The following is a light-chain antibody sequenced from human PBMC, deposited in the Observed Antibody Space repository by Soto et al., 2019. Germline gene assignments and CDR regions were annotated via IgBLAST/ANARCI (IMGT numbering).Light chain of an antibody. V-gene: IGKV3-15*01. CDR1: QSVSSN. CDR2: GAS. CDR3: QQYNNWPPWT. J-gene: IGKJ1*01. Sequence: VVTQSPATLSVSPGERATLSCRASQSVSSNLAWYQQKPGQAPRLLIYGASTRATGIPARFSGSGSGTEFTLTISSLQSEDFAVYYCQQYNNWPPWTFGQGTKV.